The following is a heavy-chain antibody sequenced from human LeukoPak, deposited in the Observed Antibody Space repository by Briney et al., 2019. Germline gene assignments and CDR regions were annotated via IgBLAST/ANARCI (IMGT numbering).Heavy chain of an antibody. CDR2: ISSNGGST. CDR1: GSTFSSYA. V-gene: IGHV3-64*01. D-gene: IGHD4-17*01. J-gene: IGHJ4*02. Sequence: GGSLRLSCAASGSTFSSYAIHWVRQAPGKGLEYVSAISSNGGSTYYANSVKGRFTISRDNSKNTLYLQMGSLRAEDMAVYYCARRGSSYGDSMDYWGQGALVTVSS. CDR3: ARRGSSYGDSMDY.